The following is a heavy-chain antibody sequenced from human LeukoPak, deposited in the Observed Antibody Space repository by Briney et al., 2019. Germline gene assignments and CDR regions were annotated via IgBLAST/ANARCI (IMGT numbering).Heavy chain of an antibody. D-gene: IGHD1-7*01. J-gene: IGHJ5*02. Sequence: GGSLRLSCVASGFTFSDKWMSWVRQAPGKGPEWVASIKKDGSQKYYVDSVKDRFTISRDNAQNSLYLQMSSLRVEDTAIYSCARVGWELVNLHFDPWGQGTLVTVSS. CDR2: IKKDGSQK. V-gene: IGHV3-7*03. CDR1: GFTFSDKW. CDR3: ARVGWELVNLHFDP.